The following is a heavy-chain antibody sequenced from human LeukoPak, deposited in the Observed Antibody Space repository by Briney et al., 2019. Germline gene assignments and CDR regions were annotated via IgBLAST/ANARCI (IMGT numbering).Heavy chain of an antibody. Sequence: PGGSLRLSCAASGFTFDDYAMHWVRQAPGKGLEWVSGISWNSGSIGYADSVKGRFTISRDNAKNSLYLQMNSLRAEDMALYYCAKAAARSAFDIWGQGTMVTVSS. CDR1: GFTFDDYA. CDR2: ISWNSGSI. D-gene: IGHD6-6*01. V-gene: IGHV3-9*03. CDR3: AKAAARSAFDI. J-gene: IGHJ3*02.